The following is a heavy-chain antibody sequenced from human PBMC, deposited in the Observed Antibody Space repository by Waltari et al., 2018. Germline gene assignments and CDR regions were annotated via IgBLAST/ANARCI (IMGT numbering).Heavy chain of an antibody. V-gene: IGHV4-4*07. J-gene: IGHJ3*02. CDR3: ARDLRATAMVNAFDI. CDR1: GGSISSYY. Sequence: QVQLQESGPGLVKASETLSLTCTVPGGSISSYYWSGLRQPAGKGLEWIGRIFTSGSSGSTNYNPSLKSRVTMSVDTSKNQFSLMLSSVTAADTAVYYCARDLRATAMVNAFDIWGQGTVVTVSS. D-gene: IGHD5-18*01. CDR2: IFTSGSSGST.